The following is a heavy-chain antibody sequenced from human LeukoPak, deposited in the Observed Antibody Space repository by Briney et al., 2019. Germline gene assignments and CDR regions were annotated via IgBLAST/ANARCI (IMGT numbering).Heavy chain of an antibody. CDR2: IYYSGST. D-gene: IGHD3-3*01. J-gene: IGHJ6*03. CDR3: ARLRRGTIFGVVIVRYYYYMDV. CDR1: GGSITSDNYY. Sequence: SETLSLTCTVSGGSITSDNYYWSWIRQPPGKGLEWIGYIYYSGSTYYSPSLKSRVTISVDMSKNHFSLKLSSVTTADTAVYYCARLRRGTIFGVVIVRYYYYMDVWGKGNTVAVSS. V-gene: IGHV4-30-4*01.